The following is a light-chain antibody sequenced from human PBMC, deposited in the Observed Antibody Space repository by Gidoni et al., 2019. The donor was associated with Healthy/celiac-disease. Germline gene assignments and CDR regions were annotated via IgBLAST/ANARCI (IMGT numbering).Light chain of an antibody. CDR3: QQYNNWPPVT. CDR1: QSVSSN. Sequence: EIVMTQSSPTLSAAPAERATRSCRASQSVSSNLAWYQQKPGQAPRRLIYGAATRAPGVPARFSGSGSATEFTLTISSLQAEDVAVDYCQQYNNWPPVTFGQGTKVEIK. V-gene: IGKV3-15*01. J-gene: IGKJ1*01. CDR2: GAA.